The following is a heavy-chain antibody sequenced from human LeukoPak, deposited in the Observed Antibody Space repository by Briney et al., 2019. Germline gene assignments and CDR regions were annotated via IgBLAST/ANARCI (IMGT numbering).Heavy chain of an antibody. V-gene: IGHV4-59*12. CDR1: GGSISSYY. J-gene: IGHJ4*02. D-gene: IGHD3-22*01. CDR3: ARVRRDSGGYYYKVGGYYFDY. CDR2: IYYSGST. Sequence: SETLSLTCTVSGGSISSYYWSWLRQPPGKGLEWIGYIYYSGSTYYNPSLKSRVTISVDTSKNQFSLKLSSVTAADTAVYYCARVRRDSGGYYYKVGGYYFDYWGQGTLVTVSS.